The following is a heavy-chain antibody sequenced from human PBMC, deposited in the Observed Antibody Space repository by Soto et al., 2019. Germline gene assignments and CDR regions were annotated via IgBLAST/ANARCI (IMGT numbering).Heavy chain of an antibody. CDR2: IKSKTDGGTT. D-gene: IGHD6-19*01. CDR1: GFTFSNAW. J-gene: IGHJ4*02. V-gene: IGHV3-15*01. CDR3: TTGDWLVRGHY. Sequence: GGSLRLSCAASGFTFSNAWMSWVRQAPGKGLEWVGRIKSKTDGGTTDYAAPVKGRFTISRDDTKNTLYLQMNSLKTEDTAVYYCTTGDWLVRGHYWGQGTLVTVSS.